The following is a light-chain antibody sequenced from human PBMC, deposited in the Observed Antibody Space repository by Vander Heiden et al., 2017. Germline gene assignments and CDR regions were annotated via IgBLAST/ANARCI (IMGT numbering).Light chain of an antibody. J-gene: IGKJ2*01. CDR1: QGISSY. Sequence: AIRMTQSPSSLSASTGDRVTITCRASQGISSYLAWYQQKPGKAPKLLIYAASTLQRGVPSRFSGSGYGTDFTLTISCRQSEDFATYYCQQYESYHRYTFGQGTKLEIK. V-gene: IGKV1-8*01. CDR3: QQYESYHRYT. CDR2: AAS.